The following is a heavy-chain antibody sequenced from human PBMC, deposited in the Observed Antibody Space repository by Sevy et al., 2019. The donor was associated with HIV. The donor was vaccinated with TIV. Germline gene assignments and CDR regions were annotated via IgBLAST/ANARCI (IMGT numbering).Heavy chain of an antibody. CDR2: IGTYKGET. V-gene: IGHV1-18*01. CDR1: GYTFIKHP. Sequence: ASVKVSCKTSGYTFIKHPLSWVRQAPGQGLEWMGCIGTYKGETKYAQKFQGRATMTTDTTTSKAYMELRSHRSDDTAVYYCAGDSDGSGRYYLDYFDSWGQGTLVTVSS. J-gene: IGHJ4*02. D-gene: IGHD3-22*01. CDR3: AGDSDGSGRYYLDYFDS.